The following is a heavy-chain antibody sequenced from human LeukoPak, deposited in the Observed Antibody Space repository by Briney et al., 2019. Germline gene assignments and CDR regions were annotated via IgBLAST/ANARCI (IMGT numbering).Heavy chain of an antibody. J-gene: IGHJ4*02. CDR2: IYYSGST. CDR1: GGSISSYY. CDR3: ARALHTGYSSSWYDY. D-gene: IGHD6-13*01. V-gene: IGHV4-59*01. Sequence: PSETLSLTCTVSGGSISSYYWSWIRQPPGKGLEWIGYIYYSGSTNYNPSLKSRVTISVDTSKNQFSLKLSSVTAADTAVYYCARALHTGYSSSWYDYWGQGTLVTVSS.